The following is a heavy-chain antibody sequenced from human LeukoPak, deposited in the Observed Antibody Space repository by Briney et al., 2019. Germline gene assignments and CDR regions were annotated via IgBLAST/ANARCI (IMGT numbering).Heavy chain of an antibody. CDR1: GFSLSGYW. J-gene: IGHJ4*02. CDR3: ARGGYSFDY. CDR2: LHADGSEK. V-gene: IGHV3-7*01. Sequence: GGSLRLSCVGFGFSLSGYWMSWVRQAPGKGLEWVARLHADGSEKYYVGSVKGRFTISGDNAKNSLYLQMNSLRVDDMAVYYCARGGYSFDYLGQGTLVTVSS. D-gene: IGHD5-12*01.